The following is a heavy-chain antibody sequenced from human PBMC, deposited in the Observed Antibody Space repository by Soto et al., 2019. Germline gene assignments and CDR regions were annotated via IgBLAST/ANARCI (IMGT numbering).Heavy chain of an antibody. CDR3: ARDIFRDYYDSSTTPGLGVFDY. CDR2: INPIGGST. J-gene: IGHJ4*02. D-gene: IGHD3-22*01. CDR1: GYTFTSYY. Sequence: QVQLVQSGAEVKKPGASVKVSCKASGYTFTSYYMHWGRQAPGQGLEWMGIINPIGGSTSYAQKFQGRVTMTRDTSTSTVYMELSSLRSEDTAVYYCARDIFRDYYDSSTTPGLGVFDYWGQGTLVTVSS. V-gene: IGHV1-46*01.